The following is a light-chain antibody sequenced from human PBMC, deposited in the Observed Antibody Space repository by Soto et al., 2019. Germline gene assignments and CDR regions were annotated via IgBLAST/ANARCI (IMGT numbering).Light chain of an antibody. Sequence: EIVLTQSPGTLSLSPGERATLSCRASQSVSSSYLAWYQQKPGQAPRLLIYGASSRATGIPDRFSGSGSGTDLTLTISRLEPEDFVLYYCQHFRAFGQGTRREIK. CDR3: QHFRA. V-gene: IGKV3-20*01. CDR1: QSVSSSY. J-gene: IGKJ5*01. CDR2: GAS.